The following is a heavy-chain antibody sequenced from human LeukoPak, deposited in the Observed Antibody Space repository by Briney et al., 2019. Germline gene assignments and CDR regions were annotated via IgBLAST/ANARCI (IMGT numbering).Heavy chain of an antibody. CDR2: ISAYNGNT. D-gene: IGHD5-24*01. CDR1: GYTFTSYG. V-gene: IGHV1-18*01. J-gene: IGHJ4*02. Sequence: GASVKVSCKASGYTFTSYGISWVRQAPGQGLEWMGWISAYNGNTNYAQKLQGRVTMTTDTSTSTDYMELRSMRSDDTAVYYCARRGRWLQFRPSDFDYWGQGTLVTVSS. CDR3: ARRGRWLQFRPSDFDY.